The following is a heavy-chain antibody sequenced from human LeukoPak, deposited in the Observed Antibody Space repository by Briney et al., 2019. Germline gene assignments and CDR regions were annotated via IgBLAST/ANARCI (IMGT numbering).Heavy chain of an antibody. CDR2: ISGSGGST. CDR3: ASPSRYCSSTSCFAEYFQH. CDR1: GFTLSSYA. J-gene: IGHJ1*01. V-gene: IGHV3-23*01. Sequence: PGGSLRLSCAASGFTLSSYAMSWVRQAPGKGLEWVSGISGSGGSTYYADSVKGRFTISRDNSKNTLYLQMNSLRAEDTAVYYCASPSRYCSSTSCFAEYFQHWGQGTLVTVSS. D-gene: IGHD2-2*01.